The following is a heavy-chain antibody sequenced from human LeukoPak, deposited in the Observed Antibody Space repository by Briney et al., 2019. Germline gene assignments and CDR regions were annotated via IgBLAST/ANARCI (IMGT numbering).Heavy chain of an antibody. J-gene: IGHJ6*02. V-gene: IGHV3-30*18. CDR1: EFTFSSYG. Sequence: GGSLRLSCAASEFTFSSYGMHWVRQAPGKGLEWVAVISYDGSNKYYADSVKGRFTISRDNSKNTLYLQMNSLRAEDTAVYYCAKIVVPAASLGYGMDVWGQGTTVTVSS. CDR2: ISYDGSNK. CDR3: AKIVVPAASLGYGMDV. D-gene: IGHD2-2*01.